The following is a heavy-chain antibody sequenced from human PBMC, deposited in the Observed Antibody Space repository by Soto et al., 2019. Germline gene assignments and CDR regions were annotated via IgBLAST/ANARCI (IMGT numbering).Heavy chain of an antibody. CDR2: INHSGST. CDR3: ARGILGYCSSTSCYRRYYYYYMDV. CDR1: GGSFSGYY. V-gene: IGHV4-34*01. D-gene: IGHD2-2*01. Sequence: QVQLQQWGAGLLKPSETLSLTCAVYGGSFSGYYWSWIRQPPGKGLEWIGEINHSGSTNYNPSLKSRVTISVDPSKNQFSLKLSSVTAADTAVYYCARGILGYCSSTSCYRRYYYYYMDVWGKGTTVTVSS. J-gene: IGHJ6*03.